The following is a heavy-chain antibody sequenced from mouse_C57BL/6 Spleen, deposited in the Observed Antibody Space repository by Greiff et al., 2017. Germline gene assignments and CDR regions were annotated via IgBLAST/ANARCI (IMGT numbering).Heavy chain of an antibody. V-gene: IGHV1-81*01. CDR3: ASLSLLLYGDY. Sequence: VQLQQSGAELARPGASVKLSCKASGYTFTSYGISWVKQRTGQGLEWIGEIYPRSGNTYYNEKVKGKATLTADKSSSTAYMELRSLTSEDSAVYFCASLSLLLYGDYWGQGTTLTVSS. J-gene: IGHJ2*01. CDR1: GYTFTSYG. D-gene: IGHD1-1*01. CDR2: IYPRSGNT.